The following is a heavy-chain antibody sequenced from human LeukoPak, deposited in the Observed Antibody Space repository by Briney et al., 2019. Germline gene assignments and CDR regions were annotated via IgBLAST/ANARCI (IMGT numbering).Heavy chain of an antibody. CDR2: INHSGST. Sequence: SETLSLTCAVYGGSFSGYYWSWIRQPPGKGLEWIGEINHSGSTNYNPSLKSRVTISVDTSKNQFSLKLSSVTAADTAVYYCARGNGIAAAGTPSYYGMDVWGQGTTVAVSS. J-gene: IGHJ6*02. D-gene: IGHD6-13*01. CDR3: ARGNGIAAAGTPSYYGMDV. V-gene: IGHV4-34*01. CDR1: GGSFSGYY.